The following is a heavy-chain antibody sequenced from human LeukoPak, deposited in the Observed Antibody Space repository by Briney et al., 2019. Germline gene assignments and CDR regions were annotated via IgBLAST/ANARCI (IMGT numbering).Heavy chain of an antibody. CDR3: ARSSQGAYYDFWSGYYTSFDY. CDR1: GGSFSGYY. CDR2: INHSGST. Sequence: PSETLSLTCAVYGGSFSGYYWSWIRQPPGKGLEWIGEINHSGSTNYNPSLKSRVTISVDTSKNQFSLKLSSVTAADTAVYYCARSSQGAYYDFWSGYYTSFDYWGQGTLVTVSS. J-gene: IGHJ4*02. V-gene: IGHV4-34*01. D-gene: IGHD3-3*01.